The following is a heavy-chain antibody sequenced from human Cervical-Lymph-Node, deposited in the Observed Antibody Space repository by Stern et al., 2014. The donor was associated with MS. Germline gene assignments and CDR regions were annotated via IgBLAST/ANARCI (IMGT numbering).Heavy chain of an antibody. CDR3: ARDLGSAYAFDI. J-gene: IGHJ3*02. CDR1: GGTFSSYT. CDR2: IIPILGIA. D-gene: IGHD2-15*01. Sequence: QDQLVQSGAEVKKPGSSVKVSCKASGGTFSSYTISWVRQAPGQGLEWMGRIIPILGIANYAQKFQGRVTITADKSTSTAYMELSSLRSEDTAVYYCARDLGSAYAFDIWGQGTMVTVSS. V-gene: IGHV1-69*04.